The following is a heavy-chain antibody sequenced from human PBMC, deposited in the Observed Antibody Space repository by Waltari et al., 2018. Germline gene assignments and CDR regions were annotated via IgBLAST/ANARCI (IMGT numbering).Heavy chain of an antibody. CDR3: ASSSSSWRFDY. CDR1: GAPISSGDYY. J-gene: IGHJ4*02. V-gene: IGHV4-30-4*08. Sequence: QVQLQESGPGLVKPSQTLSLTCTVSGAPISSGDYYWTWIRQPPGKGLEWIGYIYYSGSTYYNPSLKSRVTISVDTSKNQFSLKLSSVTAADTAVYYCASSSSSWRFDYWGQGTLVTVSS. CDR2: IYYSGST. D-gene: IGHD6-13*01.